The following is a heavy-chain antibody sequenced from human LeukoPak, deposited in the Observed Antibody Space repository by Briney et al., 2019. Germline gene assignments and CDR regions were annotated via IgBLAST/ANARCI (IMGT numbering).Heavy chain of an antibody. CDR1: GGSISSSSYY. J-gene: IGHJ4*02. CDR3: ARDGVRVTYTSGWYYFDY. Sequence: PSETLSLTCTVSGGSISSSSYYWGWIRQPPGKGLEWIGSIYYSGSTYYSPSLKSRVTISVDTSKNQFSLKLSSVTAADTAVYFCARDGVRVTYTSGWYYFDYWGQGTLVTVSS. V-gene: IGHV4-39*07. D-gene: IGHD6-19*01. CDR2: IYYSGST.